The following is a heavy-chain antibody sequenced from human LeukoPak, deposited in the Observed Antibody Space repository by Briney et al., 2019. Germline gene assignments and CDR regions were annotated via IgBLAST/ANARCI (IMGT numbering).Heavy chain of an antibody. CDR2: INSDGSST. V-gene: IGHV3-74*01. CDR1: GFTFSSYW. Sequence: GGSLRLSCAASGFTFSSYWMHWVRQAPGKGLVWVSRINSDGSSTSYADSVKGRFTISRDNAKNTLYLQMNSLRAEDTAVYYCARVAMPGLWFGDYYFDYWGQGTLVTVSP. J-gene: IGHJ4*02. D-gene: IGHD3-10*01. CDR3: ARVAMPGLWFGDYYFDY.